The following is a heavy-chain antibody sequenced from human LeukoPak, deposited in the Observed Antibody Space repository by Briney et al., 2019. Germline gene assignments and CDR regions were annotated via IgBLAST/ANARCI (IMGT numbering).Heavy chain of an antibody. D-gene: IGHD6-13*01. CDR3: ARVRSSSRTIYYYYYMDV. Sequence: PSETLSLTGTVSLGSISSYYWSWIRQPAGKGLEWIGRIYTSGSTNYNPSLKSRVTMSVDTSKNQFSLKLSSVTAADTAVYYCARVRSSSRTIYYYYYMDVWGKGTTVTVSS. CDR2: IYTSGST. J-gene: IGHJ6*03. V-gene: IGHV4-4*07. CDR1: LGSISSYY.